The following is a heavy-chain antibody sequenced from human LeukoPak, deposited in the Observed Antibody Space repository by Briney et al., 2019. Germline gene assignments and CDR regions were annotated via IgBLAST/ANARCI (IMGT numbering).Heavy chain of an antibody. J-gene: IGHJ4*02. CDR1: GFTFRTSA. D-gene: IGHD7-27*01. CDR2: ISYDENND. V-gene: IGHV3-30*04. CDR3: ARDLNWETY. Sequence: GGSLRLSCAASGFTFRTSAMYWVRQAPGKGLEWVAVISYDENNDYYADSVKGRFTISRDNSKDTVDLQMNSLRAEDTAVYYCARDLNWETYWGQGTLVSVSS.